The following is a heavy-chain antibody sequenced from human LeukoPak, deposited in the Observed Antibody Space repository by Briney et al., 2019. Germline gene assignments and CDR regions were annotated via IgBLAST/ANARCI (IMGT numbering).Heavy chain of an antibody. V-gene: IGHV3-7*04. J-gene: IGHJ5*02. CDR1: GCXFSAYL. Sequence: GGALRLSCVASGCXFSAYLMSWVRQAPGKGLEWVANIKQDGSQEFYLDSVKGRFTISRDNGNNSLYLHMSRLRIDDTAVYYCARDLKGFNLWGQGALVTVSS. CDR3: ARDLKGFNL. CDR2: IKQDGSQE.